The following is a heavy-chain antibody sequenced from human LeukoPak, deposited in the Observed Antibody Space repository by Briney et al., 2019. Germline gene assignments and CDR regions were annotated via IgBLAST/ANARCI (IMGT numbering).Heavy chain of an antibody. CDR2: VSAGHHA. CDR3: VREARGYHYTYFDY. Sequence: PGGSLRLSCTASRLTLGGHDMHWVRQTTGDGLEWVAAVSAGHHAFYAGSVKGRFTVSREDAKNSLFLQMNSLRAGDTAIYYCVREARGYHYTYFDYWGQGSLVTVSS. V-gene: IGHV3-13*01. D-gene: IGHD5-18*01. J-gene: IGHJ4*02. CDR1: RLTLGGHD.